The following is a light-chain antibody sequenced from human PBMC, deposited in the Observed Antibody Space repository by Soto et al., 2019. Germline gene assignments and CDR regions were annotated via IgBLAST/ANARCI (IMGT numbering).Light chain of an antibody. Sequence: EILMTQSPGTLSVSPGERATLSCRASQSIGNNLAWYQQKPGQTPRLLVFDASTRATGFPPRFSGSGSGTEFTLTISSLQPDDFATYYCQHYNSYSEAFGQGTKVDIK. V-gene: IGKV3-15*01. CDR1: QSIGNN. CDR2: DAS. J-gene: IGKJ1*01. CDR3: QHYNSYSEA.